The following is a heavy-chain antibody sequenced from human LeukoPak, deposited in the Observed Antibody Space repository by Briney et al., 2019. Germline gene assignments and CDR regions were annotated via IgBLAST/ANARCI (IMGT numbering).Heavy chain of an antibody. D-gene: IGHD6-13*01. CDR3: AKDGESSSWSFFDY. J-gene: IGHJ4*02. CDR1: GFNFDDNA. Sequence: GGSLRLSCAASGFNFDDNAMHWVRQAPGKGLEWVAGISWNSDHVVYADSVKGRFTISRDNAKNSLYLQMNSLRAEDMALYYCAKDGESSSWSFFDYWGQGTLVTVSS. V-gene: IGHV3-9*03. CDR2: ISWNSDHV.